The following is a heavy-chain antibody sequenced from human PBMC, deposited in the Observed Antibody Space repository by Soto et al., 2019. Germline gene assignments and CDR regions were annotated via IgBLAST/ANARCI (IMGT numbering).Heavy chain of an antibody. CDR2: LWYDGINK. J-gene: IGHJ4*02. D-gene: IGHD3-10*01. CDR3: ARDDYYGSGSDY. Sequence: PGGSLRLSCAASGFTFSSYGMHWVRQAPGKGLEWVVVLWYDGINKYYADSVKGRFTISRDNSKNTLYLQMNSLRAEDTAVYYCARDDYYGSGSDYWGQGTLVTVSS. V-gene: IGHV3-33*01. CDR1: GFTFSSYG.